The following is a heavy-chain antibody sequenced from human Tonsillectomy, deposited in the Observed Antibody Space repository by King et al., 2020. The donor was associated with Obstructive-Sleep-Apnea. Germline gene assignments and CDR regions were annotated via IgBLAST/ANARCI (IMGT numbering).Heavy chain of an antibody. CDR1: GFTFSNSA. CDR3: AKDGREFRYFDWSIGGFDY. J-gene: IGHJ4*02. V-gene: IGHV3-23*04. Sequence: EVQLVESGGGLVQPGGSLRLSCAASGFTFSNSAMAWVRQAPGKGLEWVSSITSSGATTYYADSVKGRFTISRDNSKNTLYLQMNSLRAEDTAVYFCAKDGREFRYFDWSIGGFDYWGQGTLVTVSS. D-gene: IGHD3-9*01. CDR2: ITSSGATT.